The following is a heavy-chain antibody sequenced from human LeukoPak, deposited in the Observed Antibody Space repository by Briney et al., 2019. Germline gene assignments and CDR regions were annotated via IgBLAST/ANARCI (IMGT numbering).Heavy chain of an antibody. CDR3: ARDRGYFAFDY. CDR1: GFTFSNSW. V-gene: IGHV3-7*01. Sequence: GGSLRLSCAASGFTFSNSWMTWVRQAPGKGLEWVANIKEDGSVKNYVDSVKGRFTISRDNAKYSLYLQVNSLRAEDTAVYYCARDRGYFAFDYWGQGTLVTVS. J-gene: IGHJ4*02. D-gene: IGHD1-1*01. CDR2: IKEDGSVK.